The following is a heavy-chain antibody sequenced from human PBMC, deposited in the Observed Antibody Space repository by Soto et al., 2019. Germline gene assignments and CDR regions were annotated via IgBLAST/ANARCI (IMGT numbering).Heavy chain of an antibody. CDR2: IYYSGST. Sequence: NPSETLSLTCTVSGGSISSGGYYWSWIRQHPGKGLEWIGYIYYSGSTYYNPSLKSRVTISVDTSKNQFSLKLSSVTAADTAVYYCARGKKILTGYSGFDYWGQGTLVTVSS. J-gene: IGHJ4*02. CDR1: GGSISSGGYY. D-gene: IGHD3-9*01. V-gene: IGHV4-31*03. CDR3: ARGKKILTGYSGFDY.